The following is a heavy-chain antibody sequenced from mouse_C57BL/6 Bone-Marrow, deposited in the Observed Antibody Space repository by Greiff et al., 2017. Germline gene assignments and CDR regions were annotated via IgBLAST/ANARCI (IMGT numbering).Heavy chain of an antibody. Sequence: VQLQQPGAELVKPGASVKLSCKASGYTFTSYWMHWVKQRPGHGLEWIGMIHPNRGSTNYNEKFKSKATLTVDKSSSTAYMQLSSLTSEDSAVYYCARVGSGVTHFDYWGQGTTLTVSS. D-gene: IGHD2-13*01. CDR3: ARVGSGVTHFDY. V-gene: IGHV1-64*01. CDR2: IHPNRGST. J-gene: IGHJ2*01. CDR1: GYTFTSYW.